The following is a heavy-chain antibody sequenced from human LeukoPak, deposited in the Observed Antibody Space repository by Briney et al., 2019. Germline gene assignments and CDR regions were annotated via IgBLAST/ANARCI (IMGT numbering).Heavy chain of an antibody. CDR2: IWYDGSNK. D-gene: IGHD5-18*01. CDR1: GFTFSNYV. V-gene: IGHV3-33*01. J-gene: IGHJ4*02. CDR3: ASGSGYSYGYLDY. Sequence: GGSLRLSCAASGFTFSNYVMHWVRQAPGKGLEWVAVIWYDGSNKFYGDSVKGRFTISRDNSKNTLYLQMNSLRDEDTAVYYCASGSGYSYGYLDYWGQGTLVTVSS.